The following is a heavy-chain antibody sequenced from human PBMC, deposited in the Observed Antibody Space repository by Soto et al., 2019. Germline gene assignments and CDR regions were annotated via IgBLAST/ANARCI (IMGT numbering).Heavy chain of an antibody. CDR2: IYPGDSDT. Sequence: GESLKISCKGSGYSFTSYWIGWVRQMPGKGLEWMGIIYPGDSDTRYSPSFQGQVTISADKSISTAYLQWSSLKASDTAMYYCARQGGYNWNQIYYYYGMDVWGQGTTVTVSS. CDR1: GYSFTSYW. J-gene: IGHJ6*02. D-gene: IGHD1-20*01. CDR3: ARQGGYNWNQIYYYYGMDV. V-gene: IGHV5-51*01.